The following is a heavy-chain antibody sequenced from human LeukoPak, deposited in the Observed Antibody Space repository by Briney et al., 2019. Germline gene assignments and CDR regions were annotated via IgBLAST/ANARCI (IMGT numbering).Heavy chain of an antibody. Sequence: PGGPLRLSCAASGFTVSSNEMSWVRQAPGKGLEWVSSISGGSTYYADSRKGRFTISRDNSKNTLHLQMNSLRAEDTAVYYCAKDDYGSGISPGYWGQGTLVTVSS. CDR3: AKDDYGSGISPGY. V-gene: IGHV3-38-3*01. J-gene: IGHJ4*02. CDR2: ISGGST. D-gene: IGHD3-10*01. CDR1: GFTVSSNE.